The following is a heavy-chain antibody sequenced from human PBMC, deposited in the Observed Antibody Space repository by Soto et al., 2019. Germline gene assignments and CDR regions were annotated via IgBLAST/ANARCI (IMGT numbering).Heavy chain of an antibody. CDR2: ISGSGGST. D-gene: IGHD3-3*01. J-gene: IGHJ4*02. CDR3: AKDYDFWSGFYFDY. CDR1: GFTFSSYA. Sequence: PVGSLRLSCAASGFTFSSYAMSWVRQAPGKGLEWVSAISGSGGSTYYADSVKGRFTISRDNSKNTLYLQMNSLRAEDTAVYYCAKDYDFWSGFYFDYWGQGTLVTVSS. V-gene: IGHV3-23*01.